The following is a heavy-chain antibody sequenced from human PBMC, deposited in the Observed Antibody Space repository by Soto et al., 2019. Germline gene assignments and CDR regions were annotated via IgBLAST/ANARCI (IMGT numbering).Heavy chain of an antibody. CDR2: VYWDDDK. V-gene: IGHV2-5*02. CDR1: GFSLSTSGWG. Sequence: GPTLVNPRQTLTLTCSFSGFSLSTSGWGVGWIRQPPGKALEWLAIVYWDDDKHYSPSLKRRLTIIKDTSKNQVVLTRASMDPVDTATYYCADRPTGVFGSGYLPGAYDFWGQGTMVTVSS. J-gene: IGHJ3*01. CDR3: ADRPTGVFGSGYLPGAYDF. D-gene: IGHD3-3*01.